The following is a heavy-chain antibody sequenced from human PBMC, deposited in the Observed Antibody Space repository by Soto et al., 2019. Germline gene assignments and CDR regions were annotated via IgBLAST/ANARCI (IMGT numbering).Heavy chain of an antibody. Sequence: QVQLVESGGGVVQPGRSPRLSCAASGFTFSSYAMHWVRQAPGKGLEWVAVISYDGSNKYYADSVKGRFTISRDNSKNTLYLQMNSLRAEDTAVYYCAREEAGTQDYWGQGTLVTVSS. CDR3: AREEAGTQDY. J-gene: IGHJ4*02. CDR1: GFTFSSYA. V-gene: IGHV3-30-3*01. D-gene: IGHD1-1*01. CDR2: ISYDGSNK.